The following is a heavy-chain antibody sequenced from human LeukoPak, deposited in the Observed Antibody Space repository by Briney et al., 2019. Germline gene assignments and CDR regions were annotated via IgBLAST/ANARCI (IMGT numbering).Heavy chain of an antibody. D-gene: IGHD6-6*01. CDR2: ISSSSSYI. CDR3: ARGWQLAAFDY. V-gene: IGHV3-21*01. Sequence: GGSLRLSCAASGFTFSSYWMSWVRQAPGKGLEWVSSISSSSSYIYYADSVKGRFTISRDNAKNSLYLQMNSLRAEDTAVYYCARGWQLAAFDYWGQGTLVTVSS. CDR1: GFTFSSYW. J-gene: IGHJ4*02.